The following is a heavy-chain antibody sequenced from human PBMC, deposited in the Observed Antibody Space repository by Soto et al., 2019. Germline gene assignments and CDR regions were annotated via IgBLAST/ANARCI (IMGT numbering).Heavy chain of an antibody. CDR2: ISAYNGNT. Sequence: WASVKVSCKASGYTFISYGISWVRQAPGQGLEWMGWISAYNGNTNYAQKLQGRVTMTTDTSTSTAYMELRSLRSDDTAVYYCARDTSHSSSWRIPASVYYYYYGMDVWGQGTTVTVSS. D-gene: IGHD6-13*01. CDR3: ARDTSHSSSWRIPASVYYYYYGMDV. J-gene: IGHJ6*02. V-gene: IGHV1-18*01. CDR1: GYTFISYG.